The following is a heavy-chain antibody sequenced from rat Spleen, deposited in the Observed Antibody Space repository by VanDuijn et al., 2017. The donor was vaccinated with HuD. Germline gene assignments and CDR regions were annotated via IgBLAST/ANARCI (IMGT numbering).Heavy chain of an antibody. CDR1: GFSLISYA. V-gene: IGHV2-15*01. CDR2: IWGDGST. CDR3: ARDRTYYGYSPFAY. J-gene: IGHJ3*01. D-gene: IGHD1-9*01. Sequence: QVQLKESGPGLVQPSRTLSLTCTVSGFSLISYAVNWVRQPPGKGLEWMGGIWGDGSTDYNSALRSRLSINRDTSKSQVFLKMNSLQTEDTATYYCARDRTYYGYSPFAYWGQGTLVTVSS.